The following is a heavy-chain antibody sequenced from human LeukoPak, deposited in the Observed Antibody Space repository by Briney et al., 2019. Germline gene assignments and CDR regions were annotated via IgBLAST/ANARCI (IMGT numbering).Heavy chain of an antibody. J-gene: IGHJ6*02. Sequence: QPGGSLRLSCAASGFTVSSNYMSWVRQAPGKGLEWVSVIYSGGSTIYYADSVKGRFTISRDNAKNSLYLQMNSLRAEDTAVYYCARAEYDSSGYYFGYYYYGMDVWGQGTTVTVSS. CDR3: ARAEYDSSGYYFGYYYYGMDV. D-gene: IGHD3-22*01. CDR1: GFTVSSNY. CDR2: IYSGGSTI. V-gene: IGHV3-53*01.